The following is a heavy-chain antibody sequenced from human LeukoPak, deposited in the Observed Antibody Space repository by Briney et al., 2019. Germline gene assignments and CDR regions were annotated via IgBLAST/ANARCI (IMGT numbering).Heavy chain of an antibody. CDR3: ARVESSNSAYYYYYYGMDV. CDR1: GYTFTNYD. J-gene: IGHJ6*02. D-gene: IGHD6-13*01. CDR2: INPNSGNT. V-gene: IGHV1-8*01. Sequence: ASVKVSCKASGYTFTNYDINWVRQATGQGLEWMGWINPNSGNTGYAQKLQGRVTMTRDTSISTVYMELSILRSEDTAVYYCARVESSNSAYYYYYYGMDVWGQGTTVTVSS.